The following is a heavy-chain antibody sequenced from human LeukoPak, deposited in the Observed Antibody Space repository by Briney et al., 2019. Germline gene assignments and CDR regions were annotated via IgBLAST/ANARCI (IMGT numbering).Heavy chain of an antibody. J-gene: IGHJ4*02. V-gene: IGHV1-2*02. CDR3: ARGRDWTDVGVDY. D-gene: IGHD1-1*01. CDR2: INPNSGGT. CDR1: GYTFTGYY. Sequence: ASVKVSCKASGYTFTGYYMHWVRQAPGQGLEWMGWINPNSGGTNYAQKFQGRVTMTRDTSISTAYMELSRLRSDDTAVYRCARGRDWTDVGVDYWGQGTLVTVSS.